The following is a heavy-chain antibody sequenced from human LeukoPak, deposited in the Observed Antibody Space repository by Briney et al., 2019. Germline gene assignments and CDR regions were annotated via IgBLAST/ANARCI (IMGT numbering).Heavy chain of an antibody. V-gene: IGHV3-15*01. CDR3: WYAPEY. Sequence: PGGSLRLSCAASGFTFSSYAMHWVRQAPGKGLEWVGRIKSKSDGGTTEYAAPVKGRFTISRDDSENTLYLQMNSLKIEDKGAYYCWYAPEYWGQGTLVTVSS. D-gene: IGHD6-13*01. CDR2: IKSKSDGGTT. CDR1: GFTFSSYA. J-gene: IGHJ4*02.